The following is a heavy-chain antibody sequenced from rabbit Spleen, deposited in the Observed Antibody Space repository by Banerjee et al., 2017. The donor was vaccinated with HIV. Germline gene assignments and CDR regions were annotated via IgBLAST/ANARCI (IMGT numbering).Heavy chain of an antibody. CDR1: RFDFSTYS. J-gene: IGHJ4*01. CDR3: ARETSSGWGIVSFYFSL. D-gene: IGHD4-1*01. V-gene: IGHV1S7*01. Sequence: QSLEESGGGLVQPGGSLKLSCKASRFDFSTYSMSWVRQAPGKGLEWIGYIVPIFGVTYYANWVNGRFTISSHNAQNTLYLQLNSLTAADTATYFCARETSSGWGIVSFYFSLWGQGTLVTVS. CDR2: IVPIFGVT.